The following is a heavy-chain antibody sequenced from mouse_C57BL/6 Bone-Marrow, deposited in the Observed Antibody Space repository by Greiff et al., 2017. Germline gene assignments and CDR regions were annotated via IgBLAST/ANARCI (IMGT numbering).Heavy chain of an antibody. Sequence: EVKLEESGPGLVKPSQSLSLTCSVTGYSITSGYYWYWIRQFPGNKLEWMGYIRYDGSNNYNPSLKNRISLTRDTSNNQFFLKLNSVTTEDTATYYCTRVYYGSSLWGQGTTLTVSS. V-gene: IGHV3-6*01. J-gene: IGHJ2*01. CDR1: GYSITSGYY. D-gene: IGHD1-1*01. CDR2: IRYDGSN. CDR3: TRVYYGSSL.